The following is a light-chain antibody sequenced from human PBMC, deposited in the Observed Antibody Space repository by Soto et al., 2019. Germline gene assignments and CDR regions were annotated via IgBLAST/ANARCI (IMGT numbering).Light chain of an antibody. J-gene: IGKJ5*01. V-gene: IGKV1-5*01. Sequence: DIQMTQSPSTLSASVGDRVTITCRASQSISSWLAWYQQKPGKAPKLLIYDASSLESGVPSRFSGSGSGTEFTLTINRLQADDFTHYYWLQHNNYPIPFGQGTRLENK. CDR1: QSISSW. CDR3: LQHNNYPIP. CDR2: DAS.